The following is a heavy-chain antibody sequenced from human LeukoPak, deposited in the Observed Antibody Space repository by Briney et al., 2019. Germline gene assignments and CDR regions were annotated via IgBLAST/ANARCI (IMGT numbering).Heavy chain of an antibody. CDR3: ARAINWADAFDI. J-gene: IGHJ3*02. CDR2: IKQDGSQK. V-gene: IGHV3-7*01. D-gene: IGHD1-1*01. CDR1: RFTFSNYW. Sequence: GGSLRLSCAASRFTFSNYWMSWVRQAPGKGLEWVAKIKQDGSQKYYVDSVTGRFTISRDNAKNSLYLQMNSLRAEDTAVYYCARAINWADAFDIWGQGTMVTVSS.